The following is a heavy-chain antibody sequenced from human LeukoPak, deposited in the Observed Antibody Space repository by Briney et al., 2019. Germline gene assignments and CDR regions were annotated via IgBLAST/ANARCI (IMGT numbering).Heavy chain of an antibody. D-gene: IGHD5/OR15-5a*01. V-gene: IGHV4/OR15-8*02. CDR3: TTASSKSLPN. CDR2: MHLDGET. CDR1: GGSISSSNW. J-gene: IGHJ4*02. Sequence: SETLSLTCAISGGSISSSNWWSWVRQPPKEGLEWIGEMHLDGETHYNPSLKSRLTISIDKSNNRLSLTLTSVTAADTAVYYCTTASSKSLPNWGQGALVTVSS.